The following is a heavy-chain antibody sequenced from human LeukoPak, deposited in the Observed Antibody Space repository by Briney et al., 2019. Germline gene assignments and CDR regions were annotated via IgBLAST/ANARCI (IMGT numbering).Heavy chain of an antibody. D-gene: IGHD2-2*02. J-gene: IGHJ4*02. Sequence: ASVKVSCKTSGYTFTDYYIHWVRQAPGQGLEWMGWINPNSGGTNYAQKFQGRVTMTRDTSINTAYMELSRLRSDDTAVFFCAVVSAAINSWGQGTLVTVSS. CDR1: GYTFTDYY. CDR3: AVVSAAINS. CDR2: INPNSGGT. V-gene: IGHV1-2*02.